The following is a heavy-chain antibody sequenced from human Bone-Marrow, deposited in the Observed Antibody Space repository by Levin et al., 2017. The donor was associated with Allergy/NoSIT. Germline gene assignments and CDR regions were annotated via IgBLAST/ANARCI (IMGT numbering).Heavy chain of an antibody. J-gene: IGHJ6*02. D-gene: IGHD2-2*02. CDR3: IRGSYTGYYYGLDV. CDR2: IRSKANDYAT. CDR1: GFTFTDST. Sequence: GGSLRLSCAASGFTFTDSTMHWVRQASGKGLEWVGRIRSKANDYATAYAASVKGSSTFSRDDSKNTAYLQMDSLKTEDTAVYYCIRGSYTGYYYGLDVWGQGATVTVSS. V-gene: IGHV3-73*01.